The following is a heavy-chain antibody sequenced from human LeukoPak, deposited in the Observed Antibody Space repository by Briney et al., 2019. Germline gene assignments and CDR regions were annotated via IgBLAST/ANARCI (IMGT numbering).Heavy chain of an antibody. V-gene: IGHV3-7*01. Sequence: QAGGSLRLSCAASGFTFSSYWMSWVRQAPGKGLEWVANIKQDGSEKYYVDSVKGRFTISRDNAKNSLYLQMNSLRAEDTAVYYCARVFGYYGSGSYYGKNWFDPWGQGTLVTVSS. J-gene: IGHJ5*02. CDR3: ARVFGYYGSGSYYGKNWFDP. CDR2: IKQDGSEK. D-gene: IGHD3-10*01. CDR1: GFTFSSYW.